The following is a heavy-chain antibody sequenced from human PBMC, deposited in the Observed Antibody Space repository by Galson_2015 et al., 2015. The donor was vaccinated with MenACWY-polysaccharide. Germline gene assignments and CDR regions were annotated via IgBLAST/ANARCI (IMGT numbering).Heavy chain of an antibody. CDR3: ARVQGRFLEWLLRSRWFDP. Sequence: SVKVSCKASGCTFTSYGISWVRQAPGQGLEWMGWISAYNGNTNYAQKLQGRVTMTTDTSTSTAYMELRSLRSDDTAVYYCARVQGRFLEWLLRSRWFDPWGQGTLVTVSS. CDR2: ISAYNGNT. D-gene: IGHD3-3*01. V-gene: IGHV1-18*01. CDR1: GCTFTSYG. J-gene: IGHJ5*02.